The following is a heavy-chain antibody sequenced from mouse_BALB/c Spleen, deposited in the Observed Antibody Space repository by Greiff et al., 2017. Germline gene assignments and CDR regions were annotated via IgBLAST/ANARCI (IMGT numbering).Heavy chain of an antibody. J-gene: IGHJ4*01. D-gene: IGHD6-5*01. CDR2: ISDGGSYT. Sequence: EVQRVESGGGLVKPGGSLKLSCAASGFTFSDYYMYWVRQTPEKRLEWVATISDGGSYTYYPDSVKGRFTISRDNAKNNLYLQMSSLKSEDTAMYYCARESSYAYAMDNWGKGTSVTVSS. CDR1: GFTFSDYY. V-gene: IGHV5-4*02. CDR3: ARESSYAYAMDN.